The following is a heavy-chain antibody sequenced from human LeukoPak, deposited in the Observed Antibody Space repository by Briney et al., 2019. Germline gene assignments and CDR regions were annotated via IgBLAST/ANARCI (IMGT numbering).Heavy chain of an antibody. Sequence: NSSETLSLTCTVSGGSISSYYWSWIRQPPGKGLEWIGYIYYSGSTNYNPSLKSRVTISVDTSKNQFSLKLSSVTAADTAVYYCAKDSPEYSSSAWDYWGQGTLVTVSS. CDR2: IYYSGST. V-gene: IGHV4-59*01. CDR3: AKDSPEYSSSAWDY. J-gene: IGHJ4*02. D-gene: IGHD6-6*01. CDR1: GGSISSYY.